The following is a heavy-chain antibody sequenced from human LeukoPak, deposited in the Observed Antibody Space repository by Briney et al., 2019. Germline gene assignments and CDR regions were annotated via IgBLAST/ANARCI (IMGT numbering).Heavy chain of an antibody. CDR3: ARGQTHLTGYYNRHAFDI. CDR1: GGSISSYY. V-gene: IGHV4-59*01. Sequence: SETLSLTCTVSGGSISSYYWSWIRQPSGKGLEWIGYIYYSGSTNYNPSLKSRVTISVDTSKNQFSLKLSSVTAADTAVYYCARGQTHLTGYYNRHAFDIWGQGTMVTVSS. J-gene: IGHJ3*02. D-gene: IGHD3-9*01. CDR2: IYYSGST.